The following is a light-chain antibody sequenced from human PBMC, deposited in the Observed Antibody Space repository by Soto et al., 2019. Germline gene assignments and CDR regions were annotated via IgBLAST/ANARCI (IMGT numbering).Light chain of an antibody. J-gene: IGLJ1*01. CDR3: SSFTSGSLYL. Sequence: QSVLTQAAAVSGSPGQSITISCTGTSSDVGGHKYVSWYQQHPGKAPKLMIYEVSNRPPGVSNRFSGSKSGNTASLTISGLQAEDEADYYCSSFTSGSLYLFGTGTKVTVL. CDR1: SSDVGGHKY. V-gene: IGLV2-14*01. CDR2: EVS.